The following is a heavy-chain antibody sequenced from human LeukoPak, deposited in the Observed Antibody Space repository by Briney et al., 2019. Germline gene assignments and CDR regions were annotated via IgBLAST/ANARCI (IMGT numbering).Heavy chain of an antibody. CDR1: GYTFTGYY. CDR2: INPSSGGT. D-gene: IGHD1-26*01. V-gene: IGHV1-2*02. Sequence: GASVNVSCKASGYTFTGYYMHWVRQAPGQGLEWMGWINPSSGGTNYAQKFQGRVTMTRDTSISTVYMELSSLRSEDTAVYYCARPGDSGSYYDSWFDPWGQGTLVTVSS. CDR3: ARPGDSGSYYDSWFDP. J-gene: IGHJ5*02.